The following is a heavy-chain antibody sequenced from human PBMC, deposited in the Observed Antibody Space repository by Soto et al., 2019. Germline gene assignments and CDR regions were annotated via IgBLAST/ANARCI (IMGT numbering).Heavy chain of an antibody. CDR2: ISYDGTDE. D-gene: IGHD1-1*01. CDR3: TRQNSDWNGDFDY. V-gene: IGHV3-30*03. Sequence: QVQLVESGGGVVQPGRSLRLSCAASGFSFSSYGMHWVRQAPGKGLEWVAMISYDGTDEYYADSVKGRFTISRDNSMNAVFLQMNSMIAEETAVYYCTRQNSDWNGDFDYRGQGTLGTVSS. CDR1: GFSFSSYG. J-gene: IGHJ4*02.